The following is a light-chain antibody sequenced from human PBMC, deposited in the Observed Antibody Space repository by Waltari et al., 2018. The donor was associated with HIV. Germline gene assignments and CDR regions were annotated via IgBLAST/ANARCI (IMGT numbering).Light chain of an antibody. J-gene: IGKJ4*01. Sequence: IVMTQSPDSLPVSLGERATINCTSSRSILSTSDNRNYLAWYQQKPRQPPRLLISWASTREAGVPGRFSGSGSGTDFALTISRLQAEDVAVYHCQQYLRSPPTFGGGTKVEIK. CDR1: RSILSTSDNRNY. CDR3: QQYLRSPPT. V-gene: IGKV4-1*01. CDR2: WAS.